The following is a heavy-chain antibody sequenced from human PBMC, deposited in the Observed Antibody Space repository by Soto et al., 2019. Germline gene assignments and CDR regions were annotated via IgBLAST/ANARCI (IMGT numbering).Heavy chain of an antibody. CDR1: GASINSGGFY. CDR3: ARVPITTTAEFT. V-gene: IGHV4-31*03. Sequence: QVQLQESGPGLVRPSQTLALTCTVSGASINSGGFYWTWIRQHPEKGLEWIGYIHYSGSTYYTPSLKSRLTVSLDTSENQFSLTLRSLTAADTAVYYCARVPITTTAEFTWGQGALVTVSS. J-gene: IGHJ5*02. CDR2: IHYSGST. D-gene: IGHD4-4*01.